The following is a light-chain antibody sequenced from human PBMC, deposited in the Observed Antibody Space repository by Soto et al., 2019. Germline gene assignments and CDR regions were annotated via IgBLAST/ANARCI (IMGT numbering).Light chain of an antibody. J-gene: IGKJ1*01. CDR1: QSVYSNF. CDR3: HQYGSSPRT. CDR2: GVS. Sequence: EIVLTQSPGTLSLSPGERATLSCRASQSVYSNFLAWYQQRPGQAPRLLIYGVSRRAADIPDRFSGSGYGTDFTLTISRLEPEDFEVYFCHQYGSSPRTFGQGNKVEMK. V-gene: IGKV3-20*01.